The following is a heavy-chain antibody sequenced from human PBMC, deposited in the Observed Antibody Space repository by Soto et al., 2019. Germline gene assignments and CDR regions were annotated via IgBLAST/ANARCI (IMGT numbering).Heavy chain of an antibody. CDR2: ISGSGGST. J-gene: IGHJ4*02. CDR1: SFTFGNYP. CDR3: EKDQGSSWYEIDY. D-gene: IGHD6-13*01. V-gene: IGHV3-23*01. Sequence: GGSLMLSCPSTSFTFGNYPVTWVRQAPGKGLEWVSTISGSGGSTYYADSVKGRFTISRDNSKNTLYLQMNSLRAEDTTVYYCEKDQGSSWYEIDYWGQGT.